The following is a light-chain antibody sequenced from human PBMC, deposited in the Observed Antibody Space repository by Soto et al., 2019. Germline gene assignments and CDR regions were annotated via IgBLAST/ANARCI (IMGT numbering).Light chain of an antibody. V-gene: IGKV1-33*01. CDR2: AAS. Sequence: DIQMTQSPSSLSASVGDRVTITCQASQDISNYLNWYQQKPGKAPKLLIYAASTLQSGVPSRFSGSGSGTDFTFTISSLQPEDIATYYCQQYDNLPFFGGGTKVDIK. CDR1: QDISNY. CDR3: QQYDNLPF. J-gene: IGKJ4*01.